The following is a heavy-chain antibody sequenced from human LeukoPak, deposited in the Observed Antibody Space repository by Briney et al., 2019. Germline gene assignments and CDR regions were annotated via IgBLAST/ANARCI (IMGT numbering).Heavy chain of an antibody. Sequence: KPSETLSLTCTVSGGSISSYYWSWIRQPAGKGLEWIGRIYTSGSTNYNPSLKSRVTMSVDTSKNQFSLKLSSVTAADTAVYYCAREAVAAAGIFPWFDPWGQGTLVTVSS. CDR1: GGSISSYY. CDR2: IYTSGST. CDR3: AREAVAAAGIFPWFDP. J-gene: IGHJ5*02. D-gene: IGHD6-13*01. V-gene: IGHV4-4*07.